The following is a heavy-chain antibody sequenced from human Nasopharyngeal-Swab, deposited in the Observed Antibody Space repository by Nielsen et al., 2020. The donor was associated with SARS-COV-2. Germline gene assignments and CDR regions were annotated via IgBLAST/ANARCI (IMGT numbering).Heavy chain of an antibody. D-gene: IGHD2-2*01. J-gene: IGHJ4*02. CDR1: GFTFSSYW. Sequence: GESLKISCAASGFTFSSYWMGWVRQAPGKGLEWVAHIKKGGSEQYYVDSVKGRFTISRDNSKNSLYLQMNSLRAEDTAVYYCARYCSTTSCPRGFDYWGQGTLVTVSS. CDR3: ARYCSTTSCPRGFDY. V-gene: IGHV3-7*01. CDR2: IKKGGSEQ.